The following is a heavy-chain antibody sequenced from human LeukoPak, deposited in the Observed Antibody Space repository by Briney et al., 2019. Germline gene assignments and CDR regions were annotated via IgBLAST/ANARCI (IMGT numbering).Heavy chain of an antibody. J-gene: IGHJ6*03. CDR2: ISSNGGST. Sequence: GGSLRLSCAASGFTFSSYAMHWVRQAPGKGLEYVSAISSNGGSTYYANSVKGRFTISRDNAKNSLYLQMNSLRAEDTAVYYCARDHKGYSYGYRRGYSDYYYMDVWGKGTTVTVSS. CDR1: GFTFSSYA. V-gene: IGHV3-64*01. D-gene: IGHD5-18*01. CDR3: ARDHKGYSYGYRRGYSDYYYMDV.